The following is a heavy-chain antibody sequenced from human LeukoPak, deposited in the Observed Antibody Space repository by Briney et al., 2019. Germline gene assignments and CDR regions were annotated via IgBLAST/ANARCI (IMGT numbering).Heavy chain of an antibody. Sequence: SETLSFTCAVYGGSFSGYYWSWIRQPPGKGLEWIGEINHSGSTNYNPSLKRRVTISVDTSKNQFSLKLSSVTAADTAVYYCARVRYRDGYQEWGQGTLVTVSS. CDR3: ARVRYRDGYQE. V-gene: IGHV4-34*01. CDR2: INHSGST. D-gene: IGHD5-24*01. CDR1: GGSFSGYY. J-gene: IGHJ4*02.